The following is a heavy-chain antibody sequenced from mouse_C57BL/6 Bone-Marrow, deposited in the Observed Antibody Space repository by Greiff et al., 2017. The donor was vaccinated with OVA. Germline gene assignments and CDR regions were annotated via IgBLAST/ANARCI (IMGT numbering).Heavy chain of an antibody. V-gene: IGHV1-85*01. Sequence: QVQLQQSGPELVKPGASVKLSCKASGYTFTSYDINWVKQRPGQGLEWIGWIYPRDGSTTYNEKFKGKATLTVDTSSSTAYMELHSLTSEDSAVYFCARPYGNYDFDYWGQGTTLTVSS. CDR3: ARPYGNYDFDY. CDR1: GYTFTSYD. D-gene: IGHD2-1*01. CDR2: IYPRDGST. J-gene: IGHJ2*01.